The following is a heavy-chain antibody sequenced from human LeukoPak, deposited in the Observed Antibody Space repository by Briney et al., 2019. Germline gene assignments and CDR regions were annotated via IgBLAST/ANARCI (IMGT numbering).Heavy chain of an antibody. D-gene: IGHD4-17*01. CDR3: ATNDYGDDY. V-gene: IGHV1-24*01. CDR2: FNPEDGET. Sequence: ASVKVSCKVSGYTLSELSLHWVRQAPGKGLEWMGGFNPEDGETIYAQKIQGRVTMTEDTYTDTAYMELSSLRSEDTAVYYCATNDYGDDYWGQGTLVTVSS. CDR1: GYTLSELS. J-gene: IGHJ4*02.